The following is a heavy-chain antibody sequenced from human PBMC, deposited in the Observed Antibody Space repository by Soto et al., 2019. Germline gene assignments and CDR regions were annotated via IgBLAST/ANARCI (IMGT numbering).Heavy chain of an antibody. CDR1: GYTLTELS. J-gene: IGHJ6*02. CDR2: FDPEDGNT. D-gene: IGHD3-9*01. V-gene: IGHV1-24*01. Sequence: ASVKVSCKVSGYTLTELSVHWVRQAPGKGLEWMGGFDPEDGNTNYAQKLQGRVTMTTDTSTSTAYMELRSLRSDDTAVYYCAREEKYYDILMRVYYYGMDVWGQGTTVTVSS. CDR3: AREEKYYDILMRVYYYGMDV.